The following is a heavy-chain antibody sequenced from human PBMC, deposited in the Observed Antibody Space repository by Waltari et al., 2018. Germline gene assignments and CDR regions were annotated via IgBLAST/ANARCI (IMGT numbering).Heavy chain of an antibody. Sequence: QLQLQESGPGLVKPSGTLSLICAVSGASMSTSDYWIWVRQPPGKGLEWIGQVRGDGKTNYNPSFASRVTMSLDTSTYHFALKLTSATAADTALYYCARDRGRGLYLDTWGQGTLVTVSP. CDR3: ARDRGRGLYLDT. D-gene: IGHD1-1*01. CDR1: GASMSTSDY. CDR2: VRGDGKT. V-gene: IGHV4-4*02. J-gene: IGHJ4*02.